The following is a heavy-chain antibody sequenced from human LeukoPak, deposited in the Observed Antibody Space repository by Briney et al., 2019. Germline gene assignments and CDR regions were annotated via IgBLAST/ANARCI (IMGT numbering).Heavy chain of an antibody. Sequence: SETLSLTCTVSGGSISSYYWSWIRQPPGKGLEWIGYIYHSGSTYYNPSLKSRVTISVDRSKNQFSLKLSSVTAADTAVYYCARAGDILTGYYHAPLDYWGQGTLVTVSS. CDR1: GGSISSYY. J-gene: IGHJ4*02. CDR3: ARAGDILTGYYHAPLDY. CDR2: IYHSGST. V-gene: IGHV4-59*12. D-gene: IGHD3-9*01.